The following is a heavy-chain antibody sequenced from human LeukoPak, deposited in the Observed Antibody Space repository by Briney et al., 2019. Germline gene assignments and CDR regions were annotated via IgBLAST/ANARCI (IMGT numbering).Heavy chain of an antibody. Sequence: ASVKVSCKASGYTFTGYYMQWVRQAPGQGLEWMGRINPNSGGTNYAQKFQGRVTMTRDTSISTAYVELSRLRSDDTAVYYCASVKYYDSSGYYWGVIDYWGQGTLVTVSS. CDR3: ASVKYYDSSGYYWGVIDY. J-gene: IGHJ4*02. D-gene: IGHD3-22*01. V-gene: IGHV1-2*06. CDR2: INPNSGGT. CDR1: GYTFTGYY.